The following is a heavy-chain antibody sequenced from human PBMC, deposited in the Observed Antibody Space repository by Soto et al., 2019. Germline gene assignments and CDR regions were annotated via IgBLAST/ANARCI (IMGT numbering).Heavy chain of an antibody. CDR3: ARTLTVSFEY. J-gene: IGHJ4*02. CDR2: INHSGST. CDR1: GGSFSGYY. V-gene: IGHV4-34*01. D-gene: IGHD4-17*01. Sequence: PSETLSLTCAVYGGSFSGYYWSWIRQPPGKGLEWIGEINHSGSTNYNPSLKSRVTISVDTSKNQFSLKLSSVTAADTAVYYCARTLTVSFEYWGQGTLVTVSS.